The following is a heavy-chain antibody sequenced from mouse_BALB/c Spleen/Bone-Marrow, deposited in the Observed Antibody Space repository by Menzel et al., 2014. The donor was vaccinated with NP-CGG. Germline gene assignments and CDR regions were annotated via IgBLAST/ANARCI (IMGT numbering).Heavy chain of an antibody. Sequence: DAQLQESGGDLVKPGGSLKLSCAASGFTSSSYGMSWVRQTPDKRLEWVATISSGGSYTYYPDSVKGRFTISRDNAKNTLYLQMSSLKSEDTAMYYCARHGFYYWIQGTPLTVS. J-gene: IGHJ2*01. CDR1: GFTSSSYG. V-gene: IGHV5-6*01. CDR3: ARHGFYY. CDR2: ISSGGSYT.